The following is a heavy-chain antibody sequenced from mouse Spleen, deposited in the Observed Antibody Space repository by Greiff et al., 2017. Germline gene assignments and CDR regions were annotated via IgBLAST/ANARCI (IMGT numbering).Heavy chain of an antibody. D-gene: IGHD1-1*01. Sequence: QVQLKESGAELVKPGASVKISCKASGYAFSSYWMNWVKQRPGKGLEWIGQIYPGDGDTNYNGKFKGKATLTADKSSSTAYMQLSSLTSEDSAVYFCARETTVEVDYWGQGTTLTVSS. CDR3: ARETTVEVDY. J-gene: IGHJ2*01. CDR1: GYAFSSYW. CDR2: IYPGDGDT. V-gene: IGHV1-80*01.